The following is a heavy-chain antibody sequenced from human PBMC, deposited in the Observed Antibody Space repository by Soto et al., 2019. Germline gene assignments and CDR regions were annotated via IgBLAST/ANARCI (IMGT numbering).Heavy chain of an antibody. CDR1: GGSFSGYY. J-gene: IGHJ4*02. Sequence: PSETLSLTCAVYGGSFSGYYWSWIRQPPGKGLEWIGEINHSGSTNYNPSLKSRVTISVDTSKNQFSLKLSSVTAADTAVYYCARRITMVRILDYWGQGTLVTVSS. D-gene: IGHD3-10*01. CDR3: ARRITMVRILDY. V-gene: IGHV4-34*01. CDR2: INHSGST.